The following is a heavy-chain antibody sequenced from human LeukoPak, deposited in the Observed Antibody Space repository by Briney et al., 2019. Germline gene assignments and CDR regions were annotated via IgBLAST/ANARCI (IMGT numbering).Heavy chain of an antibody. CDR1: GFIFSDHW. J-gene: IGHJ4*02. V-gene: IGHV3-74*01. CDR3: VRERNNFWSGHHSIFDS. Sequence: RSGGSLRLSCAASGFIFSDHWMHWVRQAPGKGLVWLSRMNNDGSSTIYADSVKGRFTFSRDNAENTLFLEMSSLRVEDTAVYYCVRERNNFWSGHHSIFDSWGQGTLVTVSS. CDR2: MNNDGSST. D-gene: IGHD3-3*01.